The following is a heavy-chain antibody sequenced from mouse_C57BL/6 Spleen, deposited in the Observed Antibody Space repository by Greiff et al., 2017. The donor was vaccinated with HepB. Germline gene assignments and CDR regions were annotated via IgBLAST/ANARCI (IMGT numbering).Heavy chain of an antibody. D-gene: IGHD2-5*01. V-gene: IGHV1-50*01. CDR2: IDPSDSYT. CDR3: ARIAYYSNHGYFDV. J-gene: IGHJ1*03. CDR1: GYTFTSYW. Sequence: QVQLQQPGAELVKPGASVKLSCKASGYTFTSYWMQWVKQRPGQGLEWIGEIDPSDSYTNYNQKFKGKATLTVDTSSRTAYMQLSSLTSEDSAVYYCARIAYYSNHGYFDVWGTGTTVTVSS.